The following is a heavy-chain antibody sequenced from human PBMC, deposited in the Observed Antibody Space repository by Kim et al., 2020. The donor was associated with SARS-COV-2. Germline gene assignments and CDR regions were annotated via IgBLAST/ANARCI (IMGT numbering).Heavy chain of an antibody. CDR3: ARDGYYYGWGSHRYGMDV. Sequence: ASVKVSCKASGYTFTSYYMHWVRQAPGQGLEWMGIINPSGGSTSYAQKFQGRVTMTRDTSTSTVYMELSSLRSEDTAVYYCARDGYYYGWGSHRYGMDVWGQGTTVTVSS. D-gene: IGHD3-10*01. J-gene: IGHJ6*02. CDR2: INPSGGST. CDR1: GYTFTSYY. V-gene: IGHV1-46*01.